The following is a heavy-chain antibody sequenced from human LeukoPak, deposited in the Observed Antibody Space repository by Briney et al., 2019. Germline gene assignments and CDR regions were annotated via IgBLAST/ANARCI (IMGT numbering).Heavy chain of an antibody. CDR1: GFTFSLYW. V-gene: IGHV3-7*01. J-gene: IGHJ5*02. D-gene: IGHD3-16*01. Sequence: PGGSLRLSCVASGFTFSLYWMTWVRQFPGKGLEWVADINPDGSQKYSVDSVKGRFTISRDNARNAVFLQMNSLRDDDTAVYYCVRQMIRLWFDPWGQGSRVTVSS. CDR3: VRQMIRLWFDP. CDR2: INPDGSQK.